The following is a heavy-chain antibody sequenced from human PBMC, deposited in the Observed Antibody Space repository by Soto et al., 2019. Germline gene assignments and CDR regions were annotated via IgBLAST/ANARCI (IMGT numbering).Heavy chain of an antibody. V-gene: IGHV4-59*01. D-gene: IGHD3-3*01. J-gene: IGHJ5*02. CDR2: IYYNGIT. CDR1: GGSISNYY. Sequence: SETLSLTCTVSGGSISNYYWSWIRQPPGKGLEWIGYIYYNGITSYNPSLKSRVTISVDTSRNQFSLKLDSVTAADTAVYYCARGYLYYDFYFDWFDPWGQGTLVTVSS. CDR3: ARGYLYYDFYFDWFDP.